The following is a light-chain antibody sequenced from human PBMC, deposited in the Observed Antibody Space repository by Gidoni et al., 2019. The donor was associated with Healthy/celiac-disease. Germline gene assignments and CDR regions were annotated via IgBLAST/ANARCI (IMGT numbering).Light chain of an antibody. J-gene: IGKJ3*01. CDR3: QQSYSTPPFT. Sequence: DIQMTQSPSSLSASVGDRVTITCRASQSISSYLNWYQQKPGKAPKLLIYAASSLQSGVPSRFSGSGSGTDFTLTISSLRPEDFATYYCQQSYSTPPFTFGPGTKVKIK. CDR1: QSISSY. CDR2: AAS. V-gene: IGKV1-39*01.